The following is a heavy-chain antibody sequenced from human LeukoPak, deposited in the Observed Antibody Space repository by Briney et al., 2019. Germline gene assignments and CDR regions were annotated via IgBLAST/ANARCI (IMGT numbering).Heavy chain of an antibody. CDR1: GFPFSNYG. J-gene: IGHJ6*02. D-gene: IGHD3-3*01. CDR2: ISYDGNNG. Sequence: PGRSLRLSCAASGFPFSNYGMHWVRQTPGKGLEWVAVISYDGNNGYYADSVKGRFTISRDNSENTLFLQMNSLRAEDTAVYYCAKDSLLNTRITIFGVVTPYYYYGMDVWGRGTTVTVS. V-gene: IGHV3-30*18. CDR3: AKDSLLNTRITIFGVVTPYYYYGMDV.